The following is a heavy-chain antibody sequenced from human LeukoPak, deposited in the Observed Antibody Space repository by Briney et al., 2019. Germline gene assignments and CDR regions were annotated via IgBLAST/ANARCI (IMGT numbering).Heavy chain of an antibody. D-gene: IGHD6-19*01. CDR1: GGSINNYY. CDR2: IYYSGNT. V-gene: IGHV4-59*01. Sequence: PSETLSLTCTVSGGSINNYYWSWIRQPPGKGLEWIGYIYYSGNTNYNPSLKSRVTISVDASKNQFSLRLSSVTAADTAVYYCARPTGSGWYYFDYWGQGTLVTVSS. CDR3: ARPTGSGWYYFDY. J-gene: IGHJ4*02.